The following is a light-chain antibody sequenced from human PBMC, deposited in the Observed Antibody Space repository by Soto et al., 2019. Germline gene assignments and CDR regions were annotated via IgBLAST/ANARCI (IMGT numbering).Light chain of an antibody. CDR3: QQYGSSST. Sequence: EIVWTQSPGTLSLSPGERATLSCRASQSVSSSYLTWYQQKPGQAPRLLIYGASSRATGIPDRFSGSGSGTDFTLTISRLEPEDFAVYYCQQYGSSSTFGQGPKVEIK. V-gene: IGKV3-20*01. CDR1: QSVSSSY. J-gene: IGKJ1*01. CDR2: GAS.